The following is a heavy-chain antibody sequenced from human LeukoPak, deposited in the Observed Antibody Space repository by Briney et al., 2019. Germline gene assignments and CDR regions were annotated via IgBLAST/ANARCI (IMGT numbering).Heavy chain of an antibody. Sequence: ASVKVSCKASGYTLTSYGISWVRQAPGQGLEWMGWISAYNGNTNYAQKLQGRVTMTTDTSTSTAYMELRSLRSDDTAVYYCAVGLDFWSGSWTPALDYWGQGTLVTVSS. CDR2: ISAYNGNT. CDR3: AVGLDFWSGSWTPALDY. V-gene: IGHV1-18*01. J-gene: IGHJ4*02. CDR1: GYTLTSYG. D-gene: IGHD3-3*01.